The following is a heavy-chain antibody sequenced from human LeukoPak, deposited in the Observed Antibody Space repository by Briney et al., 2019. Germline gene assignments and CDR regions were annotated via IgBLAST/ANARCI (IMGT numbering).Heavy chain of an antibody. J-gene: IGHJ6*03. D-gene: IGHD2-2*01. V-gene: IGHV4-4*09. CDR1: GGSISSFY. CDR2: ISTSGST. Sequence: PSETLSLTCNVSGGSISSFYLSWIRQSPGKGLEWIGYISTSGSTNYNPSLKSRVTISVDTSKNQFSLKLSSVTAADTAVYYCARRRESVVPAAMGRRYYYYYMDVWGKGTTVTVSS. CDR3: ARRRESVVPAAMGRRYYYYYMDV.